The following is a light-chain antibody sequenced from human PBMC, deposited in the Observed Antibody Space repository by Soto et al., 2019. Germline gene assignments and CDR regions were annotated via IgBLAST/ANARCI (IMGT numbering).Light chain of an antibody. J-gene: IGKJ5*01. CDR2: GAS. Sequence: EIVMTQSPATLSVSPGERATLSCGASQSVSSNLAWYQQKPGQAPRLLIYGASNRATGIPARFSGSGSGTDFTLTISSLEPEDFAVYYCQQRSNWLITFGQGTRLEIK. CDR1: QSVSSN. CDR3: QQRSNWLIT. V-gene: IGKV3-11*01.